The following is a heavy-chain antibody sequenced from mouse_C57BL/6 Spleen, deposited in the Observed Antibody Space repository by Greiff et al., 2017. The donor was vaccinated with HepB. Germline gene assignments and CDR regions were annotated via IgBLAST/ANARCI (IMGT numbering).Heavy chain of an antibody. V-gene: IGHV1-52*01. CDR1: GYTFTSYW. CDR2: IDPSDSET. CDR3: VRRGDYAMDY. J-gene: IGHJ4*01. Sequence: VQLQQSGAELVRPGSSVKLSCKASGYTFTSYWMHWVKQRPIQGLEWIGNIDPSDSETHYNQKFKDKATLTVDKSSSTAYMQLSSLTSEDSAVYYCVRRGDYAMDYWGQGTSVTVSS.